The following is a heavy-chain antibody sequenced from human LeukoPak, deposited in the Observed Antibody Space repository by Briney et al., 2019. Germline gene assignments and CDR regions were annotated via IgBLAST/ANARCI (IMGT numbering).Heavy chain of an antibody. CDR2: ISSSSSYI. V-gene: IGHV3-21*01. CDR3: ARDQSGWFGELLLDY. CDR1: GFTFSSYS. D-gene: IGHD3-10*01. J-gene: IGHJ4*02. Sequence: PGGSLRLSCAASGFTFSSYSMNWVRQAPGKGLEWVSSISSSSSYIYYADSVKGRFTISRDNAKNSLYLQMNSLRAEDTAVYYCARDQSGWFGELLLDYWGQGTLVTVSS.